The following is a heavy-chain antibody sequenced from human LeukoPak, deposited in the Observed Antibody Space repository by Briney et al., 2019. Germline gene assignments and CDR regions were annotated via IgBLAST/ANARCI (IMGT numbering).Heavy chain of an antibody. CDR2: IRPDGSEK. V-gene: IGHV3-7*01. Sequence: PGGSLRLSCAASGFTFSSYWMTWLRQAPGKGLEWVANIRPDGSEKYSVDSVKGRFTVSRDNAKNSLYLQINSLRVEDTAVYYCARDLGYGTFDIWGQGTMVTVSS. J-gene: IGHJ3*02. CDR3: ARDLGYGTFDI. CDR1: GFTFSSYW. D-gene: IGHD5-12*01.